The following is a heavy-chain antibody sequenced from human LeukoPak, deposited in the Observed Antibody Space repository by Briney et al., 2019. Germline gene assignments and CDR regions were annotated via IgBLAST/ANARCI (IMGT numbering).Heavy chain of an antibody. CDR1: GFTFSSYG. Sequence: GGSLRLSCAASGFTFSSYGMHWVRQAPGKGLEWVAVMWYDGSNKYYADSVKGRFTISRDNSKNTLYLQMNSLRAEDTAVYYCARDYDSSGSPLYYFDYWGQGTLVTVSS. CDR3: ARDYDSSGSPLYYFDY. D-gene: IGHD3-22*01. V-gene: IGHV3-33*01. CDR2: MWYDGSNK. J-gene: IGHJ4*02.